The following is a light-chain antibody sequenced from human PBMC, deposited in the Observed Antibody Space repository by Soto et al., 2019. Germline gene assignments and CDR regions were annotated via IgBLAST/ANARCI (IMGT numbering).Light chain of an antibody. CDR3: QQLSNWLLT. CDR2: NAS. CDR1: QSVSTY. V-gene: IGKV3-11*01. Sequence: EIVLTQSPATLSLSPGERATLSCRASQSVSTYLAWYQQKPGQSPRLLIYNASNRATGIPARFSGSGSGTDFTLTISSLEPEDFAVYYCQQLSNWLLTFAGGPKVAIK. J-gene: IGKJ4*01.